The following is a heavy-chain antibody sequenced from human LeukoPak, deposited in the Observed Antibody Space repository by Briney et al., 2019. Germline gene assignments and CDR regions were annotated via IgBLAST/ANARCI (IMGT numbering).Heavy chain of an antibody. CDR3: AIQIAVSGVPDFDY. CDR2: ISGSGGST. CDR1: GGSISSSSYY. D-gene: IGHD6-19*01. J-gene: IGHJ4*02. V-gene: IGHV3-23*01. Sequence: PSETLSLTCTVSGGSISSSSYYWGWVRQAPGKGLEWVSAISGSGGSTYYADSVKGRFTISRDNSKNSLYLQMNSLRAEDTAVYYCAIQIAVSGVPDFDYWGQGTLVTVSS.